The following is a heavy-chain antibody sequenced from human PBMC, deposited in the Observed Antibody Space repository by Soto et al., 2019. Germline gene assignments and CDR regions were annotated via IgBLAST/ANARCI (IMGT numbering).Heavy chain of an antibody. CDR1: GFTFSSNW. Sequence: EVQLVESGGGLVQPGGSLRLSCAASGFTFSSNWMHWVRQAPGKGLVWVARINSDGTTTTYADPVKGRFTISRDNAKNTGYLQMNSLRVEDTAVYYCATVGTGSYNWFDPWGRGTLVTVSS. CDR3: ATVGTGSYNWFDP. CDR2: INSDGTTT. D-gene: IGHD3-10*01. J-gene: IGHJ5*02. V-gene: IGHV3-74*01.